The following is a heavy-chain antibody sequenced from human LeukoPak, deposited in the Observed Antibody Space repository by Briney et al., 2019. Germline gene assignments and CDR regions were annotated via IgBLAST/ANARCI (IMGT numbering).Heavy chain of an antibody. Sequence: QPGRSLRLSCGASGFTFSSYAMHWVRQAPGKGLEWVAVISYDGSNKYYADSVKGRFTISRDNSKNTLYLQMNSLRAEDTAVYYCARDGHVLRYFDWFPQAGLSYYFDYRGQGTLVTVSS. CDR1: GFTFSSYA. J-gene: IGHJ4*02. V-gene: IGHV3-30*04. CDR2: ISYDGSNK. D-gene: IGHD3-9*01. CDR3: ARDGHVLRYFDWFPQAGLSYYFDY.